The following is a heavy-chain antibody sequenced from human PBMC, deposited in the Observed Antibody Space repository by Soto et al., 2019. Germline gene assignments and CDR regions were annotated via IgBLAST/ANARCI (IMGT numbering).Heavy chain of an antibody. CDR2: SSSNGVCT. Sequence: EVQLAESGGGLAQPGGSLRLACAASGFTLSGYAMDWVRQAPGKGLEYVSGSSSNGVCTYYANSVQGRFTISRDNSKNTVYLQMGRLRPEDMAVYYCARRGRPDFYDMDVWGKVTTVTVSS. J-gene: IGHJ6*03. V-gene: IGHV3-64*01. CDR3: ARRGRPDFYDMDV. D-gene: IGHD6-6*01. CDR1: GFTLSGYA.